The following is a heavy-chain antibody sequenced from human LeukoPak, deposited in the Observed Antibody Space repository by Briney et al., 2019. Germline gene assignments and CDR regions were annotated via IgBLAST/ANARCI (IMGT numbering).Heavy chain of an antibody. J-gene: IGHJ3*02. D-gene: IGHD2-2*01. CDR3: ARYQLLLGGAFDT. CDR2: IYYSGST. Sequence: SETLSLTCTVSGGSISSYYWSWIRQPPGKGLEWIGYIYYSGSTNYNPSLKSRVTISVDTSKNQFSLKLSSVTAADTAVYYCARYQLLLGGAFDTWGQGTMVTVSS. V-gene: IGHV4-59*01. CDR1: GGSISSYY.